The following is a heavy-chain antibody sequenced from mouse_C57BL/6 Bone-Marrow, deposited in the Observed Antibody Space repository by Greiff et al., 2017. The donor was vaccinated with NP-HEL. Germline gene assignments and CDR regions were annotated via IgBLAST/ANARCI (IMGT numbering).Heavy chain of an antibody. CDR3: ARAYYSPFDY. J-gene: IGHJ2*01. Sequence: EVKLMESEGGLVQPGSSMKLSCTASGFTFSDYYMAWVRQVPEKGLEWVANINHDGSSTYYLDSLKSRFIISTDNAKNILYLQMSSLKSEDTATYYCARAYYSPFDYWGQGTTLTVSS. CDR2: INHDGSST. CDR1: GFTFSDYY. V-gene: IGHV5-16*01. D-gene: IGHD2-12*01.